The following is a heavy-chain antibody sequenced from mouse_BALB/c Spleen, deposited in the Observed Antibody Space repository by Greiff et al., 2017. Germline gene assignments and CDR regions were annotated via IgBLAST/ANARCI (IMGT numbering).Heavy chain of an antibody. CDR1: GYAFTSYN. Sequence: EVKLVESGPELVKPGASVKVSCKASGYAFTSYNMYWVKQSHGKSLEWIGYIDPYNGGTSYNQKFKGKATLTVDKSSSTAYMHLNSLTSEDSAVYYCARLRGIYYAMDYWGQGTSVTVSS. J-gene: IGHJ4*01. CDR3: ARLRGIYYAMDY. V-gene: IGHV1S135*01. CDR2: IDPYNGGT.